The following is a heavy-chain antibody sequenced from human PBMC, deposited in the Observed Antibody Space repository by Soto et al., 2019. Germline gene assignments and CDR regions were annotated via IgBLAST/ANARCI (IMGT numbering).Heavy chain of an antibody. D-gene: IGHD6-13*01. CDR1: GYSFTTYW. CDR2: IYPGDSDT. V-gene: IGHV5-51*01. CDR3: ARKDIAGNSVDF. Sequence: GESLTISCKASGYSFTTYWIGWVRQMPGKGLEWMGIIYPGDSDTRYSPSFQGQVTISADKSISTAYLQWSSLKASDSAMFYCARKDIAGNSVDFWGQGTLVTVSS. J-gene: IGHJ1*01.